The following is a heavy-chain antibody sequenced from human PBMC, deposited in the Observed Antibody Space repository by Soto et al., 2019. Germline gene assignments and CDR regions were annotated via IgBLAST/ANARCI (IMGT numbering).Heavy chain of an antibody. Sequence: SETLSLTCAVYGGSFGGYFWTWIRQPPGKGLEWIGEIHHSGSTNYNPSLKSRVTISVDTSNNQLSLKVNSVTTADTAVYYCARAVVSSRSWSTSNDAFDIWGQGTMVTVSS. CDR3: ARAVVSSRSWSTSNDAFDI. D-gene: IGHD6-13*01. CDR2: IHHSGST. J-gene: IGHJ3*02. V-gene: IGHV4-34*01. CDR1: GGSFGGYF.